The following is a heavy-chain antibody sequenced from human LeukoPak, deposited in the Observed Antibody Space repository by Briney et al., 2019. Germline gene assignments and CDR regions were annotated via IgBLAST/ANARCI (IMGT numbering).Heavy chain of an antibody. CDR2: ISSSSSYI. J-gene: IGHJ4*02. CDR1: GFTFSSYS. Sequence: GGSLRLSCAASGFTFSSYSMNWVRQAPGKGLEWVSSISSSSSYIYYADSVKGRFTISRDNAKDSLYLQMNSLRAEDTAVYYCARDKEMYSSGAYADYWGQGTLVTVSS. CDR3: ARDKEMYSSGAYADY. D-gene: IGHD6-19*01. V-gene: IGHV3-21*01.